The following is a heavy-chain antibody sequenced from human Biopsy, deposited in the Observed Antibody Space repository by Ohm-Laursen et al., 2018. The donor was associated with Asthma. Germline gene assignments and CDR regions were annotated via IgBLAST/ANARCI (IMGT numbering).Heavy chain of an antibody. CDR2: ISVYNGNT. CDR1: GYTFNSAG. V-gene: IGHV1-18*01. D-gene: IGHD3-10*01. Sequence: GSSVKVSCKTSGYTFNSAGITWVRQAPGQGLEWMGWISVYNGNTKVAQKLQDRVTMITDTSTSTAYMELRSLRSDDTAVYSYARAVDYSHYYGIDVWGQGTTVTVS. CDR3: ARAVDYSHYYGIDV. J-gene: IGHJ6*02.